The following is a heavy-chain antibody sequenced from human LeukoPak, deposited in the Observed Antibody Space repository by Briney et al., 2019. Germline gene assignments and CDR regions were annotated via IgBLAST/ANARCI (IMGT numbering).Heavy chain of an antibody. D-gene: IGHD1-1*01. CDR3: AGRRRGYNWLGP. CDR1: GGSFSGYY. Sequence: SETLSLTCAVYGGSFSGYYWSWIRQPPGKGLEWIWEINHSGRTNYNPSLKSRVPISVQTSKNKLSLKLSSVTAADTAVYYCAGRRRGYNWLGPWGQGTLVTVSP. V-gene: IGHV4-34*01. CDR2: INHSGRT. J-gene: IGHJ5*02.